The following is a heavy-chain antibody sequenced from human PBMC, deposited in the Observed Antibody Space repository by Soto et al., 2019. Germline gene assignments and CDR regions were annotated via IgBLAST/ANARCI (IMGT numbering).Heavy chain of an antibody. CDR1: GGSISRGDYY. J-gene: IGHJ4*02. CDR3: ARGHDYGDYFDY. Sequence: PSETLSLTCPVSGGSISRGDYYWSWIRQPPGKGLEWIGYIYYSGSTNYNPSLKSRVTISVDTSKHQFSLKLSSVTAAVTAVYYCARGHDYGDYFDYWGQGTLVTVSS. D-gene: IGHD4-17*01. CDR2: IYYSGST. V-gene: IGHV4-61*08.